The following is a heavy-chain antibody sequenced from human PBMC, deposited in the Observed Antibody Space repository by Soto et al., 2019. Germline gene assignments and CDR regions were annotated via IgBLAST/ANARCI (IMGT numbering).Heavy chain of an antibody. D-gene: IGHD6-6*01. V-gene: IGHV1-18*04. J-gene: IGHJ6*02. Sequence: GASVKVSCKASGYTFTGYYMHWVRQAPGQGLEWMGWISAYNGNTNYAQKLQGRVTMTTDTSTSTAYMELTSLRSDDTAVYYCARDREGIAARQHYYYGMDVWGQGTTVTVSS. CDR1: GYTFTGYY. CDR2: ISAYNGNT. CDR3: ARDREGIAARQHYYYGMDV.